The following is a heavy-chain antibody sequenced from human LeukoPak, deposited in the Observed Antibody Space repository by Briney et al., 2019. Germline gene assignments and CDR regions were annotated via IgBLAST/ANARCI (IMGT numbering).Heavy chain of an antibody. D-gene: IGHD2-2*01. CDR2: ISAYNGNI. CDR3: ARGRYCSSTSCSPSFYFDF. Sequence: ASVKVSCKASGGTFSSYAISWVRQAPGRGLEWMGWISAYNGNINYAQNFQGRVTMTTDTSTSTAYMELRSLRSDDTAVYYCARGRYCSSTSCSPSFYFDFWGQGTLVTVSS. CDR1: GGTFSSYA. V-gene: IGHV1-18*01. J-gene: IGHJ4*02.